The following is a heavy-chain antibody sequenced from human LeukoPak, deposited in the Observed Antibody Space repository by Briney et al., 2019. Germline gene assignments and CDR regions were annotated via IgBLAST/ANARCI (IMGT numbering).Heavy chain of an antibody. CDR1: SGSISTSNYY. D-gene: IGHD6-6*01. CDR2: IFYSGST. J-gene: IGHJ4*02. Sequence: SETLSLTCTVSSGSISTSNYYWGWVRQPPGRALEWIGNIFYSGSTYYSPSLKSRVTISLDTSRNQFSLKLNSVTAADTAVYYCARDRGSSPGIDYWGQGTLVTVSS. CDR3: ARDRGSSPGIDY. V-gene: IGHV4-39*07.